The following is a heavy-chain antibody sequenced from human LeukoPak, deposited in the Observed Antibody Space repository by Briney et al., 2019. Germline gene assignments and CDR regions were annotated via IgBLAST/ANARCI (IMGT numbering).Heavy chain of an antibody. CDR1: GGTFSSYA. CDR2: IIPIFGTA. D-gene: IGHD3-9*01. J-gene: IGHJ6*03. Sequence: SVKVSCKASGGTFSSYAISWVRQAPGQGLGWMGGIIPIFGTANYAQKFQGRVTITADESTSTAYMELCSLRSEDTAVYYCARSDVLRYFDWLGYYYMDVWGKGTTVTISS. CDR3: ARSDVLRYFDWLGYYYMDV. V-gene: IGHV1-69*01.